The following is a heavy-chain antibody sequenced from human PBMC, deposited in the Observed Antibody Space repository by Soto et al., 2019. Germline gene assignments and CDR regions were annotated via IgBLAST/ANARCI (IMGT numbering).Heavy chain of an antibody. D-gene: IGHD6-6*01. CDR2: IIPIFGTA. J-gene: IGHJ6*02. Sequence: SVKVSCKASGGTFSSYAISWVRQAPGQGLEWMGGIIPIFGTANYAQKFQGRVTITADESTSTAYMELSSLRSEDTAVYYCAREHDSSSRYYYYGVDVWGQGTTVTVS. CDR3: AREHDSSSRYYYYGVDV. CDR1: GGTFSSYA. V-gene: IGHV1-69*13.